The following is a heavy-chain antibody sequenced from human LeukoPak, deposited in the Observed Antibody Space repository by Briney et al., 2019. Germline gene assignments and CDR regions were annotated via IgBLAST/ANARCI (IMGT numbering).Heavy chain of an antibody. Sequence: PSETLSLTCTVSGGSISSYYWSWIRQTPGKGLEWIGNIYYSGSTNYNPSLKSRITISVETSKNQFSLKLSSVTAADTAVYYCARVRGYGGNEARAFDIWGQGTMVTVSS. CDR2: IYYSGST. J-gene: IGHJ3*02. CDR3: ARVRGYGGNEARAFDI. CDR1: GGSISSYY. D-gene: IGHD4-23*01. V-gene: IGHV4-59*01.